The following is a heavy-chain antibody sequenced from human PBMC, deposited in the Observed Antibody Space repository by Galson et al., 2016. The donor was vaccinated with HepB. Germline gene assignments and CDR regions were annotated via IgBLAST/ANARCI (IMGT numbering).Heavy chain of an antibody. J-gene: IGHJ6*02. CDR3: AKMITLSYYYSFGMDV. V-gene: IGHV3-23*01. CDR2: ISHSGGST. Sequence: SLRLSCAASGFTFSSQAMSWARQAPGKGLEWVSTISHSGGSTYYADSVKGRFTISRDNSKKTLLLQMRGLRAEDTAVYYCAKMITLSYYYSFGMDVWGQGTTVTVSS. D-gene: IGHD3-16*01. CDR1: GFTFSSQA.